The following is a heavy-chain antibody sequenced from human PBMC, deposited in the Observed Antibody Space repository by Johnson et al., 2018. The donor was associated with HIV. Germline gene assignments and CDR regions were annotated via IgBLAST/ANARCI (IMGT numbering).Heavy chain of an antibody. D-gene: IGHD5-24*01. Sequence: QMQLVESGGGVVQPGRSLRLSCAASGFTFSSYAMHWVRQAPGKGLEWVAVISYDGSNKYYADSVKGRFTISRDNAKNTLYLQMGSLRAEDMAVYYCARDQRWWLQSPGAFDIWGQGTMVTVSS. J-gene: IGHJ3*02. CDR3: ARDQRWWLQSPGAFDI. V-gene: IGHV3-30*14. CDR2: ISYDGSNK. CDR1: GFTFSSYA.